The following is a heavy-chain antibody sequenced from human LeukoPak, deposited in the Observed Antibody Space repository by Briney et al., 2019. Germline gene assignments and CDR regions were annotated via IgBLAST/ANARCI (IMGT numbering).Heavy chain of an antibody. J-gene: IGHJ4*02. CDR3: ARGGYDYIWGSYRYRNHYFDY. CDR1: GVSFSGYY. CDR2: INHSGST. Sequence: SETLSLTCAVYGVSFSGYYWSWIRQPPGKGLEWIGEINHSGSTNYNPSLKSRVTISVDTSKNQFSLKLSSVTAADTSVYYCARGGYDYIWGSYRYRNHYFDYWGQGTLVTVSS. D-gene: IGHD3-16*02. V-gene: IGHV4-34*01.